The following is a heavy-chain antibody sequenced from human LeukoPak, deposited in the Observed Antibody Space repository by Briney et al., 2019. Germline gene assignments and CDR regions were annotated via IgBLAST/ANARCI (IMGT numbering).Heavy chain of an antibody. V-gene: IGHV3-30*02. CDR3: AKPSGSGVDY. CDR2: IRSDGYHT. J-gene: IGHJ4*02. D-gene: IGHD1-26*01. Sequence: GGSLRLSCGASGFLFDDHDMHWVRQAPGKGLEWVAYIRSDGYHTYYADSVKGRFTITRDNLKNTLYLQMNSLRPEDVAVYYCAKPSGSGVDYWGRGTRVTVSS. CDR1: GFLFDDHD.